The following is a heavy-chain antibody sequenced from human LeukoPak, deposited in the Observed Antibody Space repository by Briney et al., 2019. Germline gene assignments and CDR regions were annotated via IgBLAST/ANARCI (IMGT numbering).Heavy chain of an antibody. CDR1: GFTFSDYY. D-gene: IGHD3-10*01. CDR3: ARYGSGSSYLDY. CDR2: ISSSSSYT. V-gene: IGHV3-11*03. J-gene: IGHJ4*02. Sequence: PGGSLRLSCAASGFTFSDYYMSWIRQAPGKGLEWVSYISSSSSYTNYADSVKGRFTISRDNAKNSLCLQMNSLRAEDTAVYYCARYGSGSSYLDYWGQGTLVTVSS.